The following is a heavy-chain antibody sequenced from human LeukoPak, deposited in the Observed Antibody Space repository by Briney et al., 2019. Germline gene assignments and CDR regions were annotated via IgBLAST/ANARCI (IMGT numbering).Heavy chain of an antibody. CDR2: INHSGST. Sequence: SETLSLTCAVYGGSFSGYYWSWIRQPPGKGLEWIGEINHSGSTNYNPSLKSRVTISVDASKNRFSLKLSSVTAADTAVYYCARAVFKGFDPWGQGTLVTVSS. J-gene: IGHJ5*02. D-gene: IGHD1-14*01. CDR1: GGSFSGYY. CDR3: ARAVFKGFDP. V-gene: IGHV4-34*01.